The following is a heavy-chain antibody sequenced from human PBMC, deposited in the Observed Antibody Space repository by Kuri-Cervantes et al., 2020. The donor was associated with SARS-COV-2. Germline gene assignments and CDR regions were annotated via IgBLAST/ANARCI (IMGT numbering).Heavy chain of an antibody. CDR1: GYTFTSYA. CDR2: INAGNGNT. CDR3: ASEGLDIVATDDPYYYYGMDV. J-gene: IGHJ6*02. D-gene: IGHD5-12*01. V-gene: IGHV1-3*01. Sequence: ASVKVSCKASGYTFTSYAMHWVRQAPGQRLEWMGWINAGNGNTKYSQTFQGRVTITRDTSASKAYMELSSLRSEDTAVYYCASEGLDIVATDDPYYYYGMDVWGQGTTVTVSS.